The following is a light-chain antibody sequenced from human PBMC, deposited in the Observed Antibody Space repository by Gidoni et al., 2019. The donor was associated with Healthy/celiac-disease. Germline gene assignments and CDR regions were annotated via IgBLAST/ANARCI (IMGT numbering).Light chain of an antibody. CDR1: QCISNY. J-gene: IGKJ1*01. Sequence: DIQMTQYPSSLSASVGDRVTITCRASQCISNYLAWYQQKPGKVPKLLIYAASTLQSGVPSRFSGSGSGTDFTLTISSLQPEDVATYYCQKYNSAPPWTFGQGTKVEIK. CDR3: QKYNSAPPWT. V-gene: IGKV1-27*01. CDR2: AAS.